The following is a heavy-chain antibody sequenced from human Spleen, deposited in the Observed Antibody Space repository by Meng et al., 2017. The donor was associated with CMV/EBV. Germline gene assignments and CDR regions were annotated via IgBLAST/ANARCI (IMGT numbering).Heavy chain of an antibody. CDR3: ARGGIFGGAYSPYNYFDS. CDR2: IASHGFNK. CDR1: GGSISSSN. Sequence: GGSLRLSCAVSGGSISSSNWWSWVRQPPRKGLEWVSYIASHGFNKYYADSVKGRFTISRDNAKTSMYLQMNSLTAEDTAVYYCARGGIFGGAYSPYNYFDSWGQGTLVTVSS. V-gene: IGHV3-48*03. J-gene: IGHJ5*01. D-gene: IGHD3-10*01.